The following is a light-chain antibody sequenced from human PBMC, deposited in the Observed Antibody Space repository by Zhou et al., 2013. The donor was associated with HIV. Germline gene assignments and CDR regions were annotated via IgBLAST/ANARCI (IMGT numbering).Light chain of an antibody. CDR3: QQYGSSMYT. CDR2: GAS. CDR1: QSVSSSS. J-gene: IGKJ2*01. V-gene: IGKV3-20*01. Sequence: ENVLTQSPDILSLSPGERATLSCRASQSVSSSSLAWYQQKPGQAPRLLIYGASTRATGIPDRFSGSGSGTDFTLIISRLEPEDFAVYYCQQYGSSMYTFGQGTKLEIK.